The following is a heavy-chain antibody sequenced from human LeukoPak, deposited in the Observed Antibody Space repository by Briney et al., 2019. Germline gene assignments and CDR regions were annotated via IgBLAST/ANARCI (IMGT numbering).Heavy chain of an antibody. CDR3: ARDIAVAGDGLDY. CDR2: IIPIFGTA. J-gene: IGHJ4*02. V-gene: IGHV1-69*05. Sequence: ASVKVSCKASGYTFTSYDINWVRQATGQGLEWMGGIIPIFGTANYAQKFQGRVTITTDESTSTAYMELSSLRSEDTAVYYCARDIAVAGDGLDYWGQGTLVTVSS. D-gene: IGHD6-19*01. CDR1: GYTFTSYD.